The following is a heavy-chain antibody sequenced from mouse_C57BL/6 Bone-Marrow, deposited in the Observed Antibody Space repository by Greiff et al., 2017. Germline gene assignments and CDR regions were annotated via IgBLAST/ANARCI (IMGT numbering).Heavy chain of an antibody. CDR2: ISSGGSYT. CDR1: GFTFSSYG. Sequence: VQLQQSGGDLVKPGGSLKLSCAASGFTFSSYGTSWVRQTPDKRLEWVATISSGGSYTYYPDSVKGRFTISRDNAKNTLYLQMSSLKSEDTAMYYCARPIYYYGYFDYWGQGTTLTVSS. V-gene: IGHV5-6*01. J-gene: IGHJ2*01. CDR3: ARPIYYYGYFDY. D-gene: IGHD1-1*01.